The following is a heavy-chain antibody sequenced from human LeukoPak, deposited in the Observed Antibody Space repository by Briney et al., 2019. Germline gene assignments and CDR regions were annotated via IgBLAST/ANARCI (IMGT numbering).Heavy chain of an antibody. CDR3: ARDLVRGEDWFDP. J-gene: IGHJ5*02. Sequence: ASVRVSCKASGYTFTSYYMHWVRQAPGQGLEWMGIINPSGGSTSYAQKFQGRVTMTRDTSTSTVYMELSSLRSEDTAVYYCARDLVRGEDWFDPWGQGTLVTVSS. CDR2: INPSGGST. CDR1: GYTFTSYY. V-gene: IGHV1-46*01. D-gene: IGHD3-10*01.